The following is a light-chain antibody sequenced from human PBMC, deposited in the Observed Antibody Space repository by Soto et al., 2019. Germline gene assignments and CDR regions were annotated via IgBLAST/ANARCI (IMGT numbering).Light chain of an antibody. V-gene: IGLV1-40*01. CDR2: GYT. CDR1: SSNIGAGYD. Sequence: QAVVTQPPSVSGAPGQRVTISCTGNSSNIGAGYDVHWYQQLPGTAPRLLIYGYTYRPSGVPDRFSGSKSGTSASLAITGLQAEDEADYYCQSYDSSLTGCYVFGTGTKVTVL. CDR3: QSYDSSLTGCYV. J-gene: IGLJ1*01.